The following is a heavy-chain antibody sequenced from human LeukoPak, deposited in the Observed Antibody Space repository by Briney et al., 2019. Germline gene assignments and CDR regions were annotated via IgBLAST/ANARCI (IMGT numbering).Heavy chain of an antibody. Sequence: SETLSLTCTVSGGSISSYYWSWIRQPAGKGLEWIGRIYTSGSTNYNPSLKSRVTMSVDTSKNQFSLKLSSVTAADTAVYYCARDPGWNYHYYYYGVDVWGQGTTVTVSS. V-gene: IGHV4-4*07. CDR1: GGSISSYY. D-gene: IGHD1-7*01. CDR2: IYTSGST. CDR3: ARDPGWNYHYYYYGVDV. J-gene: IGHJ6*02.